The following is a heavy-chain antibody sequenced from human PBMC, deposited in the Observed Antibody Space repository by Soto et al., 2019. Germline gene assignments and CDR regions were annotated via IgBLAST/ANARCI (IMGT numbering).Heavy chain of an antibody. CDR1: GGSISSGGYY. D-gene: IGHD3-22*01. J-gene: IGHJ3*02. V-gene: IGHV4-31*03. CDR2: IYYSGST. Sequence: QVQLQESGPGLVKPSQTLSLTCTVSGGSISSGGYYWSWIRQHPGKGLEWIGYIYYSGSTYYNPCIKXGXTXSXXTSENQCSLTLSSVTAAGTAVYYCARDLTGGSSGFLEAFEIWGQGTMVTVSS. CDR3: ARDLTGGSSGFLEAFEI.